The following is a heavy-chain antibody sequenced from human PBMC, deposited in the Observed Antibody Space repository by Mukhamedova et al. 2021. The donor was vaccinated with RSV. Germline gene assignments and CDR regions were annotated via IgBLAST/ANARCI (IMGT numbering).Heavy chain of an antibody. D-gene: IGHD5-12*01. J-gene: IGHJ4*02. CDR3: ATEWPSTFYFPY. CDR2: INPGGGNT. V-gene: IGHV1-46*01. Sequence: GLEWMGIINPGGGNTNYAQKFQGRVTMTRDTSTSTVYMELSSLRSEDTAVYCCATEWPSTFYFPYWGQGTLVTVSS.